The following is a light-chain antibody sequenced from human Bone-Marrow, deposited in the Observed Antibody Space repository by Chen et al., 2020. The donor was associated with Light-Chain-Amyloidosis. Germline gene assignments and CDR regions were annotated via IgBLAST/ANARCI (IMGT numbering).Light chain of an antibody. CDR2: EVT. CDR3: SSYTITNTLV. J-gene: IGLJ1*01. Sequence: QSALPHPASVSGSPGQSIPIPCTVTSSDVGGDNHASWYQQHPDKAPKLMIYEVTNRPSWVPDRFSGSKSDNTASLTISGLQTEDEADYFCSSYTITNTLVFGSGTRVTVL. V-gene: IGLV2-14*01. CDR1: SSDVGGDNH.